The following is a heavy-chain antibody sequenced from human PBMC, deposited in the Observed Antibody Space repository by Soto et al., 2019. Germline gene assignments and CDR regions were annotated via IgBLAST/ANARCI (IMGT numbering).Heavy chain of an antibody. CDR3: ARDADASGWYHYGMDV. V-gene: IGHV3-7*01. CDR1: GFTLSSYW. Sequence: EVQLVESGGGLVQPGGSLRLSCAASGFTLSSYWMNWVRQAPGKGLEWVANIKQDGSEKYYVDSVKGRFIISRDNAKNSLYLQWNSLRAEDTAVYYCARDADASGWYHYGMDVWGQGAWSPSP. D-gene: IGHD6-19*01. CDR2: IKQDGSEK. J-gene: IGHJ6*02.